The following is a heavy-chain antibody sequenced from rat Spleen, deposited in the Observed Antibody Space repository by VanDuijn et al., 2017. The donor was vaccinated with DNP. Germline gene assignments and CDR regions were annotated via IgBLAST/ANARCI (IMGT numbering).Heavy chain of an antibody. Sequence: EVQLVESGGDLVQPGRSLKLSCVASGFTFNNYWMAWIRQVPGKGLEWVASITSSGGNTYYPDSVKGRFTISRDNAKNTLYLQMDSLRSEDTATYYCARQATSYYFDYWGQGVMVTVSP. D-gene: IGHD3-4*01. CDR2: ITSSGGNT. V-gene: IGHV5-31*01. CDR1: GFTFNNYW. J-gene: IGHJ2*01. CDR3: ARQATSYYFDY.